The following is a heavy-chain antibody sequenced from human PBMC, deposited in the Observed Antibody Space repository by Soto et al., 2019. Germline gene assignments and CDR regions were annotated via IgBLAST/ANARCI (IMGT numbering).Heavy chain of an antibody. CDR3: ARHVQWLVTFDY. V-gene: IGHV4-34*01. D-gene: IGHD6-19*01. Sequence: SETLSLTCAVYGGSFSGYYWSWIRQPPGKGLEWIGEINHSGSTNYNPSLKSRVTISVDTSKNQFSLKLSSVTAADTAVYYCARHVQWLVTFDYWGQGTLVT. J-gene: IGHJ4*02. CDR2: INHSGST. CDR1: GGSFSGYY.